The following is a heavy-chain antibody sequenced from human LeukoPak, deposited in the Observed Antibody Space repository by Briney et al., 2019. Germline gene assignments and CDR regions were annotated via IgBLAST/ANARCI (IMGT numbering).Heavy chain of an antibody. J-gene: IGHJ4*02. CDR3: ARTAAGTGGFDY. CDR1: GYTFTSYY. CDR2: INPSGGST. V-gene: IGHV1-46*01. Sequence: GASVKVSCKASGYTFTSYYMHWVRQAPGQGLEWMGIINPSGGSTSYAQKLQGRVTMTRDTSTSTVYMELSSLRSEDTAVYYCARTAAGTGGFDYWGQGTLVTVSS. D-gene: IGHD6-13*01.